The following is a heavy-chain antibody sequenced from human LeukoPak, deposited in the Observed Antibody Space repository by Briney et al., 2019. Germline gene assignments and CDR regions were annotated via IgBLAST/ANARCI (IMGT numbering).Heavy chain of an antibody. CDR2: ISNSGDTM. CDR3: ARARGSYAFDI. V-gene: IGHV3-11*04. Sequence: PGGSLRLSCAASGFTFSDYYMGWMRQAPGKGLEWVSYISNSGDTMYYVDSAKGRFTISRDNAKNSLFLQMSSLRVEDTTIYYCARARGSYAFDIRGQGTMVTVSS. D-gene: IGHD1-26*01. J-gene: IGHJ3*02. CDR1: GFTFSDYY.